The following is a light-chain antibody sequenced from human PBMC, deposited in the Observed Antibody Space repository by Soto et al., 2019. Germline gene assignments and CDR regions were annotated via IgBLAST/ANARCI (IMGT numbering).Light chain of an antibody. CDR3: QQRSNWPPMYT. Sequence: EIVLTQSPATLSLSPGERATLSCRASQSVSSYLAWYQQKPGPAPRLLIYDASNRATGIPARFSGSGSGTDFTLTSSSLEPEDFAVYDCQQRSNWPPMYTFGQGTKLEIK. J-gene: IGKJ2*01. CDR2: DAS. CDR1: QSVSSY. V-gene: IGKV3-11*01.